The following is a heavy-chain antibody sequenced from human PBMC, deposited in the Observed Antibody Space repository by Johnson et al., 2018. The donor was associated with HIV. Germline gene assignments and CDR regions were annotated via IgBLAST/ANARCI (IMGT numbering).Heavy chain of an antibody. D-gene: IGHD1-14*01. Sequence: VQLVESGGVVVQPGGSLRLSCAASGFTFDDYTMHWVRQAPGKGLEWVSAISGSGGSTYYADSVKGRFSISRDNSKNTLYLQMNSLRAEDTAVYYCAKERKAPRAFDIWGQGTMATVAS. V-gene: IGHV3-23*04. CDR3: AKERKAPRAFDI. J-gene: IGHJ3*02. CDR2: ISGSGGST. CDR1: GFTFDDYT.